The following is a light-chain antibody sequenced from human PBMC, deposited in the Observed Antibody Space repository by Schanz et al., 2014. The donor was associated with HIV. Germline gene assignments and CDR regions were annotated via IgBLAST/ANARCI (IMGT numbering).Light chain of an antibody. J-gene: IGKJ1*01. Sequence: DIQMTQSPSTLSASIGDRITITCRASQSISEWLAWYQQKPGQAPNLLISEASTLESGVPSRFSGTGSGTEFTLTISSLQSDDSSTYFCQQYKTEPLTFGQGTKVEVK. CDR3: QQYKTEPLT. CDR1: QSISEW. CDR2: EAS. V-gene: IGKV1-5*03.